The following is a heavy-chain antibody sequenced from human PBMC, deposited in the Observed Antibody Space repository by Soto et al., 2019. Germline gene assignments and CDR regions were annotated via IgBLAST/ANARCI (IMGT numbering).Heavy chain of an antibody. J-gene: IGHJ5*02. CDR1: GYTFTSYG. Sequence: ASVKVSCKASGYTFTSYGISWVRQAPGQGLEWMGWISAYNGNTNYAQKFQGRVTITADKSTSTAYMELSSLRSEDTAVYYCARDPFPKGPWGQGTLVTVSS. CDR3: ARDPFPKGP. V-gene: IGHV1-18*01. CDR2: ISAYNGNT.